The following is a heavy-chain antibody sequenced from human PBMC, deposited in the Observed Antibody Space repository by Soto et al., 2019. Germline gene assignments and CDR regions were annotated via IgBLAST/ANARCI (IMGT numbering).Heavy chain of an antibody. J-gene: IGHJ5*01. Sequence: GGSLRLSCAASGFTFSNYEMNWVRQAPGKGLEWVSYISGSETTIYYADSVKGRFTISRDNAKNSLYLQMNGLRAEDTAVYYCVSSVGVIVPSPYDSWGQGTLVTVSS. V-gene: IGHV3-48*03. CDR2: ISGSETTI. CDR1: GFTFSNYE. CDR3: VSSVGVIVPSPYDS. D-gene: IGHD2-2*01.